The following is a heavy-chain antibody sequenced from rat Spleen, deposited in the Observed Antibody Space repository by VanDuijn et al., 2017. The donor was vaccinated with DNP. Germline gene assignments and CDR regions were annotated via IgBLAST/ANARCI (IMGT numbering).Heavy chain of an antibody. V-gene: IGHV5-22*01. D-gene: IGHD1-11*01. Sequence: EVQLVESGGDLVQPGRSLKLSCAASGFTFSDYYMAWVRQAPTKGLEWVAYISYDGGGTYNGDSVKGRFTISRDNAESTLYLQMNSLRAEDMATYCCGRYSLRRVWDYWGQGVMVTVSS. CDR3: GRYSLRRVWDY. CDR2: ISYDGGGT. CDR1: GFTFSDYY. J-gene: IGHJ2*01.